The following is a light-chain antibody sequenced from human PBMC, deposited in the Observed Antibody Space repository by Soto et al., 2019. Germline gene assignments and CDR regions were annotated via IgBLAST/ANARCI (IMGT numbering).Light chain of an antibody. V-gene: IGKV3-20*01. CDR1: QSVGSDS. CDR3: QQYGTSPWT. J-gene: IGKJ1*01. Sequence: EIVVTQSPGTLSLSPGERATLSCRASQSVGSDSLGWYQQKPGQAPRLLIFAASKRAAVIPDRFSGSGSGSDFTLSISILEPEDFAVYFCQQYGTSPWTFGQGTKVEIK. CDR2: AAS.